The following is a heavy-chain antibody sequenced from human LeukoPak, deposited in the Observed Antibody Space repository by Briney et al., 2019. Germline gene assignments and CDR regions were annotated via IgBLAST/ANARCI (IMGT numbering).Heavy chain of an antibody. D-gene: IGHD3-3*01. CDR2: INHSGST. V-gene: IGHV4-34*01. J-gene: IGHJ4*02. Sequence: PSETLSLTCAVYGGSFSGYYWSWIRQPPGKGLEWIGEINHSGSTNYNPSLKSRVTISVDTSKHQFSLKLSSVTAADTAVYYCARGAFWSGSKRGWFDYWGQGTLVTVSS. CDR3: ARGAFWSGSKRGWFDY. CDR1: GGSFSGYY.